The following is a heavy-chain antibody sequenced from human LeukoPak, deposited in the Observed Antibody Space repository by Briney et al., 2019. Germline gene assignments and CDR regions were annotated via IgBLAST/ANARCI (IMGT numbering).Heavy chain of an antibody. J-gene: IGHJ4*02. V-gene: IGHV1-2*02. Sequence: ASVKVSRKASGYTLSGYYTQWLRQAPGQGLKGVGWIIPKSDGTNYAQKLQGRVTMTRDTSISTAYMELSRLTSDDTAVYYCAPSSSDYFDYWGQGTLVTVSS. CDR3: APSSSDYFDY. CDR2: IIPKSDGT. CDR1: GYTLSGYY. D-gene: IGHD6-13*01.